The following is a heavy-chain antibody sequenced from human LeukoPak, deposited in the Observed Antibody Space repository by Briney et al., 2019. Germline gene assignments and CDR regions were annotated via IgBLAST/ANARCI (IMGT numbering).Heavy chain of an antibody. D-gene: IGHD6-19*01. CDR3: ARDSAGYSSGCLDY. CDR2: INPSGTGT. CDR1: GYTITNNW. J-gene: IGHJ4*02. V-gene: IGHV1-46*01. Sequence: ASVKVSCKASGYTITNNWMHWVRQAPGQGLEWMGVINPSGTGTSYGQKFQGRITMSRDTSTSTVYMELSSLRSEDTAVYYCARDSAGYSSGCLDYWGQGTLVTVSS.